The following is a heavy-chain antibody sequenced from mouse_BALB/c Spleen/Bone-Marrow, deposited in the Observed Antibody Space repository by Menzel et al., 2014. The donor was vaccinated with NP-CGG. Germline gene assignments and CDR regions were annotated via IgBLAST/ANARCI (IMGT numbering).Heavy chain of an antibody. J-gene: IGHJ4*01. CDR2: INPSTGYT. D-gene: IGHD2-4*01. Sequence: QVQLQQSGAELAKPGASVKMSCKASGYNFISYWMHWVKQRPGQVLEWIGYINPSTGYTEYNQKFKDKATLTADKSSSKAYMQLSSLTSEDSAVYYCARNYDYDGGYYAMDYWGQGTSVTVSS. CDR3: ARNYDYDGGYYAMDY. CDR1: GYNFISYW. V-gene: IGHV1-7*01.